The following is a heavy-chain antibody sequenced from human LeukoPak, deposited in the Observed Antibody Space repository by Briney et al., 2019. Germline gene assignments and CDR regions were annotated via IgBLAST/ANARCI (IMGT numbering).Heavy chain of an antibody. D-gene: IGHD1-7*01. CDR2: INDSGRT. CDR3: ARRWNYGRNCYIDV. V-gene: IGHV4-34*01. CDR1: GGSFSNYY. Sequence: SETLSLTCAVYGGSFSNYYWSWIRQTPGKGMEWIGEINDSGRTNYNPSLMSRVTVSVDTSKNQFSLRLTSVTATDTAVYYCARRWNYGRNCYIDVWGKGAAVSVSS. J-gene: IGHJ6*03.